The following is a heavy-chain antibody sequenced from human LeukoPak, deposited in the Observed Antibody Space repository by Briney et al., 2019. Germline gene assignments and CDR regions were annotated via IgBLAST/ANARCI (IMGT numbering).Heavy chain of an antibody. J-gene: IGHJ5*02. CDR2: IYHSGST. D-gene: IGHD6-19*01. CDR3: ARQKRLGIAVAGLHRVSNWFDP. Sequence: PSQTLSLTCAVSGGSISSGGSSWSWVRQPPGKGLEWIGYIYHSGSTYYNPSIKSRVTISEDRSKNQFSLKLSSVTAADTAVYYCARQKRLGIAVAGLHRVSNWFDPWGQGTLVTASS. V-gene: IGHV4-30-2*01. CDR1: GGSISSGGSS.